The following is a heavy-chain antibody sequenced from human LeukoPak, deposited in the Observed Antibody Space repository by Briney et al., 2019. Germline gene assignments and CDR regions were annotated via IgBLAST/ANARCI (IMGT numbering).Heavy chain of an antibody. D-gene: IGHD6-6*01. CDR1: GFTFSSFG. V-gene: IGHV3-48*04. Sequence: GGTLRLSCAASGFTFSSFGMNWVRQAPGRGLEWVSHISVSSKTIYYADSVKGRFTVSRDNGLKSLYLQMNSLRGENTAEDYCARVYCSSPVANHYNYYYMDVWGKGTTVTVSS. CDR2: ISVSSKTI. CDR3: ARVYCSSPVANHYNYYYMDV. J-gene: IGHJ6*03.